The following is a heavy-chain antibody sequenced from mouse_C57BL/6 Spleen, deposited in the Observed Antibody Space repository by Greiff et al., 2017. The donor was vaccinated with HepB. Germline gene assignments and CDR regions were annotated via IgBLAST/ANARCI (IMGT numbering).Heavy chain of an antibody. Sequence: VQLKESGPELVKPGASVKISCKASGYAFSSSWMNWVKQRPGKGLEWIGRIYPGDGDTNYNGKFKGKATLTADKSSSTAYMQLSSLTSEDSAVYFCAREELYYYGSSYVFDYWGQGTTLTVSS. CDR2: IYPGDGDT. J-gene: IGHJ2*01. CDR1: GYAFSSSW. CDR3: AREELYYYGSSYVFDY. V-gene: IGHV1-82*01. D-gene: IGHD1-1*01.